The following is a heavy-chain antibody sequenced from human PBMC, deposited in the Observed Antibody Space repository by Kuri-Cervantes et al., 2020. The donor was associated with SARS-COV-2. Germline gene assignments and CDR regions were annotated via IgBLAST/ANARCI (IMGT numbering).Heavy chain of an antibody. CDR2: IYTSGST. J-gene: IGHJ5*02. V-gene: IGHV4-4*07. Sequence: SETLSLTCTVSGGSISSYYWSWIRQPAGKGLEWIGRIYTSGSTNYNPSLKSRVTISVDTSKNQFSLNLSSVTAADTAVYYCARQGPSSITIFGVVTIPQNWFDPWGQGTLVTVSS. D-gene: IGHD3-3*01. CDR1: GGSISSYY. CDR3: ARQGPSSITIFGVVTIPQNWFDP.